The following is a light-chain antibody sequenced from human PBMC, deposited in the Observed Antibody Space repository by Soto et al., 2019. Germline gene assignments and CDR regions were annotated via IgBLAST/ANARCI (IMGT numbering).Light chain of an antibody. J-gene: IGKJ3*01. CDR2: GAS. V-gene: IGKV3-20*01. CDR1: QSVSSSY. CDR3: QQYGSSPPRFT. Sequence: EIVLTQSPGTLSLSPGERATLSCRASQSVSSSYLAWYQQKPGQAPRLLIYGASSRATGIPDTFSGSGSGTDFTLTISRLEPEDFAVYYCQQYGSSPPRFTFGPGTKVDIK.